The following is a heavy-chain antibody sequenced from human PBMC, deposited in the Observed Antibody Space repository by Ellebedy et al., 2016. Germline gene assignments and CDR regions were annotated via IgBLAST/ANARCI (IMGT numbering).Heavy chain of an antibody. CDR3: ARLSYDSSGYYPPNY. CDR2: IYYSGRT. V-gene: IGHV4-39*01. J-gene: IGHJ4*02. D-gene: IGHD3-22*01. CDR1: GGSIRSEIYY. Sequence: SETLSLTXTVSGGSIRSEIYYWGWIRQSPGKGLEWIGSIYYSGRTYYNPSLKSRVTISVDTSKNQFSLKLSSVTAADTAVYYCARLSYDSSGYYPPNYWGQGTLVTVSS.